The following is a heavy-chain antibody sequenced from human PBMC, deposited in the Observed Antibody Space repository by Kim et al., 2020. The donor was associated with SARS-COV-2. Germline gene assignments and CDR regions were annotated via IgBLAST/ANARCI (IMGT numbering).Heavy chain of an antibody. Sequence: SETLSLTCAVYGGSFSGYYWSWIRQPPGKGLEWIAEINHSGSTNYNPSLKSRVTISVDTSKNQFSLKLSSVTAADTAVYYCASTTIPPNWFDPWGQGTLV. CDR1: GGSFSGYY. CDR3: ASTTIPPNWFDP. V-gene: IGHV4-34*01. D-gene: IGHD1-1*01. CDR2: INHSGST. J-gene: IGHJ5*02.